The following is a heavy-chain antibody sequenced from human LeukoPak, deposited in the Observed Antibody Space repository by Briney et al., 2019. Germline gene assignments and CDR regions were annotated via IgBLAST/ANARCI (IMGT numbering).Heavy chain of an antibody. Sequence: PGGSLRLSCAASGFTFSSYSMNWVRQAPGKGLEWVSSISSSSSYIYYADSVKGRFTISRDNAKNSLYLQMNSLRAEDTAVYYCTRDSNYGDYDEDQGFVYWGQGTLVTVSS. CDR1: GFTFSSYS. J-gene: IGHJ4*02. D-gene: IGHD4-17*01. CDR3: TRDSNYGDYDEDQGFVY. V-gene: IGHV3-21*01. CDR2: ISSSSSYI.